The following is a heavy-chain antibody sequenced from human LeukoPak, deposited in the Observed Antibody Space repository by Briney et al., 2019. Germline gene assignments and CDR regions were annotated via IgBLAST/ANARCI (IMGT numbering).Heavy chain of an antibody. CDR2: IKQDGSEE. CDR1: GFTFSHYW. D-gene: IGHD4-23*01. J-gene: IGHJ3*02. Sequence: GGSLRLSCAASGFTFSHYWMSWVRQAPGKGLEWVANIKQDGSEEYYVDSVEGRFSISRDNAKNSLNLQMNSLRAEDTAVYYCARELRMVTAFGIWGQGTVVTVSS. CDR3: ARELRMVTAFGI. V-gene: IGHV3-7*01.